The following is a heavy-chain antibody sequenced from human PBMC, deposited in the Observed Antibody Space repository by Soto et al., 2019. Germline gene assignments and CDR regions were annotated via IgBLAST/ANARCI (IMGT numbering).Heavy chain of an antibody. CDR1: GGSISSSNW. CDR2: IYHSGST. Sequence: LSLTCAVSGGSISSSNWWSWVRQPPGKGLEWIGEIYHSGSTNYNPSLKSRVTISVDKSKNQFSLKLSSVTAADTAVYYCARVSGSYYYGMDVWGQGTTVTVSS. V-gene: IGHV4-4*02. D-gene: IGHD1-26*01. J-gene: IGHJ6*02. CDR3: ARVSGSYYYGMDV.